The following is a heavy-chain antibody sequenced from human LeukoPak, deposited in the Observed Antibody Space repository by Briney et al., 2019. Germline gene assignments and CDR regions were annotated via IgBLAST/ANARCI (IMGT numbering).Heavy chain of an antibody. D-gene: IGHD3-10*01. Sequence: ASVKVSCKTSGGTFSSYAISWVRQAPGQGLEWMGGIIPIFGTANYAQKFQGRVTITADESTSTAYMELSSLRSEDTAVYYCARGGITMVRGVPEFDAFDIWGQGTMVTVSS. CDR2: IIPIFGTA. V-gene: IGHV1-69*13. J-gene: IGHJ3*02. CDR3: ARGGITMVRGVPEFDAFDI. CDR1: GGTFSSYA.